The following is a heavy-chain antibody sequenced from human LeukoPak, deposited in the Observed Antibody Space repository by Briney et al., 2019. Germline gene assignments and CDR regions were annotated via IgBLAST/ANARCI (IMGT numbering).Heavy chain of an antibody. CDR2: IYYSGST. V-gene: IGHV4-31*03. CDR1: GGSISGYF. Sequence: SETLSLTCIVSGGSISGYFWSWIRQHPGKGLEWIGYIYYSGSTYYNPSLKSRVTISVDTSKNQFSLKLSPVTAADTAVYYCARSYYDSSGYPYYFDYWGQGTLVTVSS. J-gene: IGHJ4*02. CDR3: ARSYYDSSGYPYYFDY. D-gene: IGHD3-22*01.